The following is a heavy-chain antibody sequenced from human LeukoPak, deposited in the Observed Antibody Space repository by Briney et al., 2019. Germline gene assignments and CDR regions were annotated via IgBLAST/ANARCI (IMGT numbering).Heavy chain of an antibody. CDR3: VKDATMITFGGTNNY. V-gene: IGHV3-64D*06. Sequence: GGSLRLSCSASGLTFSSYAMHWVRQAPGKGLEYVSAISSNGGSTYYADSVKGRFTISRDNSKNTLYLQMSSLRAEDTAVYYCVKDATMITFGGTNNYWGQGTLVTVSS. J-gene: IGHJ4*02. D-gene: IGHD3-16*01. CDR1: GLTFSSYA. CDR2: ISSNGGST.